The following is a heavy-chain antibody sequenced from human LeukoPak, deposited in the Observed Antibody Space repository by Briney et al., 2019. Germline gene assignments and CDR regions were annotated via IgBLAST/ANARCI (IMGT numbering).Heavy chain of an antibody. Sequence: GGSLRLSCAASGFTFSGSAMHWVRQASGKGLEWVGRVRSKTNSYATEYAASVKGRFTISRDDSKNTLYLQMNSLKTEDTAVYYCTTLGESSYYYYMDVWGKGTTVTISS. D-gene: IGHD3-16*01. CDR2: VRSKTNSYAT. J-gene: IGHJ6*03. CDR3: TTLGESSYYYYMDV. V-gene: IGHV3-73*01. CDR1: GFTFSGSA.